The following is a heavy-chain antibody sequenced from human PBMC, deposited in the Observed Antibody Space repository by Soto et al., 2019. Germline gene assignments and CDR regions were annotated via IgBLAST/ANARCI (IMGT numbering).Heavy chain of an antibody. D-gene: IGHD3-22*01. CDR3: APHYPDSSGYFDH. V-gene: IGHV1-2*02. CDR1: GYIFTGNY. Sequence: GASVKLSCKASGYIFTGNYMHWVRQAPGQGLEYMGWINPNNGATNYAQNFQGRVTMTWDTSISTAYMEVRRLRSDDTAVYYCAPHYPDSSGYFDHWGQGTLVTVSS. J-gene: IGHJ4*02. CDR2: INPNNGAT.